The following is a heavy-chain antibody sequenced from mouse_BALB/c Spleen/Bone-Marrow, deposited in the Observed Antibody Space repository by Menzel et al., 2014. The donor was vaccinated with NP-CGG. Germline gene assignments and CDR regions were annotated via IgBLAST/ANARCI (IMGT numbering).Heavy chain of an antibody. V-gene: IGHV1-18*01. CDR3: ARKVRRYFDV. CDR1: GYTFTDYN. D-gene: IGHD2-14*01. CDR2: INPNYNTT. Sequence: EVMLVESGAELVKPGASVKISCKASGYTFTDYNMDWVKQSHGKSLEWIGDINPNYNTTNYNQRFKGKATLTVDKSSNTAYMELRSLTSEDTAVYYCARKVRRYFDVWGAGTTVTVSS. J-gene: IGHJ1*01.